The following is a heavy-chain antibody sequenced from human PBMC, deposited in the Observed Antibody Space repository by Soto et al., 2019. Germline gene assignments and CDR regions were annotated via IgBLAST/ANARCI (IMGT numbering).Heavy chain of an antibody. Sequence: SETLSLTCTVSGGSISSGGYYWSWIRQHPGKGLEWIGYIYYSGSTYYNPSLKSRVTISVDTSKNQFSLKLSSVTAADTAVYYCASVSWNSGAFDIWGQGTMVTVSS. V-gene: IGHV4-31*03. D-gene: IGHD1-7*01. CDR3: ASVSWNSGAFDI. CDR2: IYYSGST. CDR1: GGSISSGGYY. J-gene: IGHJ3*02.